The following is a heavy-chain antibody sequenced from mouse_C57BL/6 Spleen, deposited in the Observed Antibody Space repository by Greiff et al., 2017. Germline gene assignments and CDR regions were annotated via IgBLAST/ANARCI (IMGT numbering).Heavy chain of an antibody. CDR3: SRYYGSEAWFAY. Sequence: QVQLKQSGAELVMPGASVKLSCKASGYTITSYWMHWVKQRPGQGLEWIGEIAPSDSYTNYNQKFKGKSTLTVDNSSSTAYMQLINLTSDDSAVDYYSRYYGSEAWFAYWGQGTLVTVSA. CDR1: GYTITSYW. V-gene: IGHV1-69*01. J-gene: IGHJ3*01. D-gene: IGHD1-1*01. CDR2: IAPSDSYT.